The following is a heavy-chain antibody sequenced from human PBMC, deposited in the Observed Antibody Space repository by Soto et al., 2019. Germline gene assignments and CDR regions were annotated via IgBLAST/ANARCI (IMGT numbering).Heavy chain of an antibody. V-gene: IGHV5-51*01. J-gene: IGHJ4*02. CDR3: ARLYYYDNSGYYLDQ. CDR2: IYPGDSDT. D-gene: IGHD3-22*01. CDR1: VYSFTAYC. Sequence: PGESLKISCEASVYSFTAYCVGWVRQLPGKGLEWMWIIYPGDSDTRYRPSFQGQVTISADNSISTAYLQWSSLKDSDTAVYYCARLYYYDNSGYYLDQWGQGTLVNVSS.